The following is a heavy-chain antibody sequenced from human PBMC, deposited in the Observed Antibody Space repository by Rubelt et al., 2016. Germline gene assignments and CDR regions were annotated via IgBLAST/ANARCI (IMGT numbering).Heavy chain of an antibody. Sequence: QVQLVQSGAEVKKPGSSVKVSSKASGGTFSSYAISWVRQATGQGLEWMGWMNPNSGNTGFAQKFQGRVTMTRNTSISTAYMELSSLRSEDTAVYYCARGMSDGEGMDVWGQGTTVTVSS. J-gene: IGHJ6*02. CDR3: ARGMSDGEGMDV. D-gene: IGHD3-10*01. CDR2: MNPNSGNT. V-gene: IGHV1-8*02. CDR1: GGTFSSYA.